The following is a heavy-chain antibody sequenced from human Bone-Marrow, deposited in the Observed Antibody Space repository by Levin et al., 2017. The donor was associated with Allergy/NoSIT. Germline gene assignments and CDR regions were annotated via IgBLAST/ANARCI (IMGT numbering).Heavy chain of an antibody. D-gene: IGHD5-18*01. CDR3: ASRLTASGGLDV. J-gene: IGHJ6*04. CDR1: GVTRNNYT. Sequence: GGSLRLSCAVSGVTRNNYTLTWVRQPPGKGLEWVSSINSNSAYIHYGDSVKGRFTISRDNSKKLLFLQMNSLRDEDTATYYCASRLTASGGLDVWGNGTTVTVSS. CDR2: INSNSAYI. V-gene: IGHV3-21*04.